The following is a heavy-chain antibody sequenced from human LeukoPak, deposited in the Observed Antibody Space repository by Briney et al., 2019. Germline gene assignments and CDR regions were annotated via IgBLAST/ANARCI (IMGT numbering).Heavy chain of an antibody. V-gene: IGHV4-4*07. CDR3: ARGGHYYDSSADFDY. D-gene: IGHD3-22*01. Sequence: SETLSLTCTVSGGSISSYYWSWIRQPAGKGLEWIGRIYTSGSTNYNPSLKSRVTMSVDTSKNQFSLKLSSVTAADTAVYYCARGGHYYDSSADFDYWGQGTLVTVSS. CDR1: GGSISSYY. J-gene: IGHJ4*02. CDR2: IYTSGST.